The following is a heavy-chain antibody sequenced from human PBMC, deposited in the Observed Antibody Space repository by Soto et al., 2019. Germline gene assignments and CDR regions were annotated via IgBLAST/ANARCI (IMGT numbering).Heavy chain of an antibody. J-gene: IGHJ5*02. Sequence: QVQLVQSGAEVRKPGASVKVSCKASGYSFTTHDINWVRQAPGQGLEWIGWMDPKNGNTGYAQKFQGRVSMTRNTSIRTAYMELSSLTSEDSAVYYWARGVDILATAGDWFDPWGQGTLVTVSS. CDR2: MDPKNGNT. CDR1: GYSFTTHD. D-gene: IGHD5-12*01. V-gene: IGHV1-8*01. CDR3: ARGVDILATAGDWFDP.